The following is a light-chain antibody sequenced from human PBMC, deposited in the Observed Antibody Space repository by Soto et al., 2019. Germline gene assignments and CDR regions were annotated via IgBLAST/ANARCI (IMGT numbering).Light chain of an antibody. J-gene: IGKJ3*01. Sequence: EIVLTQSPGTLSLSPGERATLSCRASQSVSSSYLAWYQQKPGQAPRLLIYGASSRATGIPDRFSGSGSGTDFTLTISRLEPEDFATYYCQKHDGVPQFGPGTKVDF. CDR2: GAS. CDR1: QSVSSSY. V-gene: IGKV3-20*01. CDR3: QKHDGVPQ.